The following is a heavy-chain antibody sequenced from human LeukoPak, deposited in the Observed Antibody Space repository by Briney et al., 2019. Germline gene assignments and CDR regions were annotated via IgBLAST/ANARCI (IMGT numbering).Heavy chain of an antibody. CDR2: ISAYNGNT. CDR1: GYTFTSYG. J-gene: IGHJ4*02. V-gene: IGHV1-18*01. D-gene: IGHD2-21*02. CDR3: ARDSPKSCGGDCYGGFDY. Sequence: ASVKVSCKASGYTFTSYGISWVRQAPGQGLEWMGWISAYNGNTNYAQKLQGRVTMTTDTSTSTAYMELRSLRSDDTAVYYCARDSPKSCGGDCYGGFDYWGPGTLVTVSS.